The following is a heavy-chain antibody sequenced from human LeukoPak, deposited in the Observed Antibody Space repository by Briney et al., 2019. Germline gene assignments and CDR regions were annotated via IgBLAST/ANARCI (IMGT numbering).Heavy chain of an antibody. CDR3: ARWGDRRGGAFDI. CDR1: GFTFSTYT. Sequence: PGGSLRLSCAASGFTFSTYTMNWVRQAPGEGLEWVSSISSSSSYIYYADSVKGRFTISRDNAKNSLYLQMNSLRAEDTALYYCARWGDRRGGAFDIWGQGTMVTVSS. CDR2: ISSSSSYI. J-gene: IGHJ3*02. V-gene: IGHV3-21*01. D-gene: IGHD3-16*01.